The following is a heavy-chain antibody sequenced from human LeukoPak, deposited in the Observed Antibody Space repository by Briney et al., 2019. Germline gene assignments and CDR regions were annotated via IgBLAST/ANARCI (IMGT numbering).Heavy chain of an antibody. CDR1: RFTFSSYS. D-gene: IGHD3-22*01. CDR3: ASYYYDSSGYYTPFFDY. Sequence: GGSLRLSCAASRFTFSSYSMNWVRQAPGKGLEWVSSISSSSSYIYYADSVKGRFTISRDNARNSLYLQMNSLRAEDTAVYYCASYYYDSSGYYTPFFDYWGQGTLVTVSS. V-gene: IGHV3-21*01. CDR2: ISSSSSYI. J-gene: IGHJ4*02.